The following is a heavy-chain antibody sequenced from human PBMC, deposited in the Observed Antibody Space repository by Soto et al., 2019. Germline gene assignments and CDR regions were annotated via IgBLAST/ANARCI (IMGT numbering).Heavy chain of an antibody. CDR2: ISSSSSTI. J-gene: IGHJ6*02. CDR3: ARPEYSSSSYGMDV. V-gene: IGHV3-48*02. Sequence: VQLVESGGGLVQPGGSLRLSCAASGFTFSSYSMNWVRQAPGKGLEWVSYISSSSSTIYYADSVKGRFTISRDIAKNSLYLQMNSLRDEDTAVYYCARPEYSSSSYGMDVWGQGTTVTVSS. CDR1: GFTFSSYS. D-gene: IGHD6-6*01.